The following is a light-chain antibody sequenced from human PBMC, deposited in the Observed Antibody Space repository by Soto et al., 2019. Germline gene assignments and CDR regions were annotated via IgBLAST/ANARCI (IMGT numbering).Light chain of an antibody. V-gene: IGLV2-14*01. Sequence: QSVLAQPASVSGSPGQSITISCTGITADVPGYNYVSWYQQHPGKAPKLMIYEVSNRPSGISNRFSGSKSGNTASLTISGLQAEDEADYYCSSYTSSSTYVFGTGTKVTVL. CDR3: SSYTSSSTYV. CDR2: EVS. J-gene: IGLJ1*01. CDR1: TADVPGYNY.